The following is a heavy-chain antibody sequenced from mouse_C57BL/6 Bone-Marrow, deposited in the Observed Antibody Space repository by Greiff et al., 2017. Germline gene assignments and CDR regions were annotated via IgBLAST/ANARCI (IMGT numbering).Heavy chain of an antibody. Sequence: QVQLQQSGAELARPGASVKLSCKASGYTFTSYGISWVKQRTGQGLEWIGEIYPRSGNTYYNEKFKGKATLTSDTSSSTAYMQLSSLTSEDSAIYFCARIYYDYDEFAYWGQGTLVTVSA. CDR3: ARIYYDYDEFAY. CDR2: IYPRSGNT. D-gene: IGHD2-4*01. CDR1: GYTFTSYG. J-gene: IGHJ3*01. V-gene: IGHV1-81*01.